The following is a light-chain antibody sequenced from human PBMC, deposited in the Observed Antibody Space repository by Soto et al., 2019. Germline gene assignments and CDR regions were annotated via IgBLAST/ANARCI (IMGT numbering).Light chain of an antibody. J-gene: IGLJ2*01. CDR2: DNN. CDR1: SSNIGNNY. Sequence: QSVFTHPPSVSAAPGPNVTISCSGSSSNIGNNYVSWYQQLPGTAPKLLIYDNNKRPSGIPDRFSGSKSGTSATLGITGLQTGDDADYYCGTWDSSLSAVVFGGGTKLTVL. CDR3: GTWDSSLSAVV. V-gene: IGLV1-51*01.